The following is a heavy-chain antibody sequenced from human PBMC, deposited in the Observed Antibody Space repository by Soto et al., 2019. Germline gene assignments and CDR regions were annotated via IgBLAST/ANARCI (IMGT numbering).Heavy chain of an antibody. J-gene: IGHJ4*02. CDR2: ISGSGGST. CDR3: ATLKCQTAITVILVVIPYFDY. D-gene: IGHD3-22*01. Sequence: EVQLLESGGGLVQPGGSLRHSCAASGFTFSSYAMSWVRQAPGKGLEWVSSISGSGGSTRYADSVMGRFTISRDNSKNTLYLQMNSLTVEDTSIYYFATLKCQTAITVILVVIPYFDYWGQGALVTVSS. V-gene: IGHV3-23*01. CDR1: GFTFSSYA.